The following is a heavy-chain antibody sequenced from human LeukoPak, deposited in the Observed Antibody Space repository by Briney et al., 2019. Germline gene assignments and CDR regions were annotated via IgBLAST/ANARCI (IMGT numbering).Heavy chain of an antibody. CDR2: ISYDGSNK. J-gene: IGHJ1*01. CDR1: GFTFSSYG. CDR3: AKDQTVVAPPVQH. D-gene: IGHD2-15*01. V-gene: IGHV3-30*18. Sequence: GGSLRLSCAATGFTFSSYGMDWVRQAPGKGLEWVAVISYDGSNKYYADSVKGRFTISRDNSKNTLYLQMNSLRAEDTAVYYCAKDQTVVAPPVQHWGQGTLVTVSS.